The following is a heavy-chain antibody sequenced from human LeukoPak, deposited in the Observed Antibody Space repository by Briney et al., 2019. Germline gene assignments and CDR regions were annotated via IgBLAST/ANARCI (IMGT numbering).Heavy chain of an antibody. J-gene: IGHJ6*03. CDR3: ARVPRVSVDSSPILPYYMDV. D-gene: IGHD3-22*01. V-gene: IGHV1-2*02. CDR2: INPNSGGT. Sequence: ASVKVSCKASGGTFSSYAISWVRQAPGQGLEWMGWINPNSGGTNYAQKFQGRVTMTRDTSISTAYMELSRLRSDDTAVYYCARVPRVSVDSSPILPYYMDVWGKGTTVTVSS. CDR1: GGTFSSYA.